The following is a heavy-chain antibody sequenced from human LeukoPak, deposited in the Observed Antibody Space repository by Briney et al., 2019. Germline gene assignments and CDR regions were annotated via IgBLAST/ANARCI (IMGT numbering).Heavy chain of an antibody. J-gene: IGHJ4*02. CDR3: ARGSVSYYHPFDY. D-gene: IGHD1-26*01. V-gene: IGHV4-4*07. CDR2: THTSGDT. Sequence: PSETLSLTCTVSGGSISSYFWTWIRQPAGKVLEWIGRTHTSGDTKYNPSLKSRVIMSLDTSKNQFSLNLNSVTAADTAVYYCARGSVSYYHPFDYWGQGTLVTVSS. CDR1: GGSISSYF.